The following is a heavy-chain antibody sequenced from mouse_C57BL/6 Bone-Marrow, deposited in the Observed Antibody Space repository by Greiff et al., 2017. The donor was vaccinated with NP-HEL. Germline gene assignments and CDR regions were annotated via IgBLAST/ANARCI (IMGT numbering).Heavy chain of an antibody. D-gene: IGHD1-1*01. CDR2: IHPNSGST. J-gene: IGHJ1*03. V-gene: IGHV1-64*01. CDR3: ARNSSYDWYFDV. CDR1: GYTFTSYW. Sequence: VQLQQPGAELVKPGASVKLSCKASGYTFTSYWMHWVKQRPGQGLEWIGMIHPNSGSTNYNEKFKSKATLTVAKSSSTAYMQLSSLTSEDSAVYYCARNSSYDWYFDVWGTGTTVTVSS.